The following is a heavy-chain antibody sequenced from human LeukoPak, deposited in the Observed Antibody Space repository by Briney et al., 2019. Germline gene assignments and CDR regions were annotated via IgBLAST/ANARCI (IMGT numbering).Heavy chain of an antibody. CDR2: ISGSGHNT. Sequence: GGTLRLSCAASGFTFSNYGMNWVRQAPGKGLEWVSAISGSGHNTYYADSVKGRFTISRDNSKNTLYLQMNSLRAEDTAVYYCAKALVIALDYWGQGTLVTVSS. D-gene: IGHD3-16*02. V-gene: IGHV3-23*01. CDR1: GFTFSNYG. J-gene: IGHJ4*02. CDR3: AKALVIALDY.